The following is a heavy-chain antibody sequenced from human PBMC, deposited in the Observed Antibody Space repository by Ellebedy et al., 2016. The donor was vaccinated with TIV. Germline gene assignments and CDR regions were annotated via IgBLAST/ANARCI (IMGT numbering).Heavy chain of an antibody. J-gene: IGHJ3*01. D-gene: IGHD5-12*01. Sequence: ASVKVSCKTSGYIFGTYDINWVRQAPGQGLEWLGWISAYNGHTNYAQKIQGRVTMTTDTSTSTGYMELRSLRSDDTAVYYCARDAPHLLSGPDFDVWGQGTMVTVSS. CDR3: ARDAPHLLSGPDFDV. CDR1: GYIFGTYD. CDR2: ISAYNGHT. V-gene: IGHV1-18*01.